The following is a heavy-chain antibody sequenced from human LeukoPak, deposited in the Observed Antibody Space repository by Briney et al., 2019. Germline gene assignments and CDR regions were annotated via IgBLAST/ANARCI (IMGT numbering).Heavy chain of an antibody. Sequence: PSETLSLTCAVYGGSFSGYYWSWIRQPPGKGLEWIGEINHSGSTNYNPSLKSRVTISVDTSKNQFSLKLSSVTAADTAVYYCARHVGGRVRGVYTWFDPWGQGTLVTVSS. CDR2: INHSGST. V-gene: IGHV4-34*01. CDR3: ARHVGGRVRGVYTWFDP. CDR1: GGSFSGYY. D-gene: IGHD3-10*01. J-gene: IGHJ5*02.